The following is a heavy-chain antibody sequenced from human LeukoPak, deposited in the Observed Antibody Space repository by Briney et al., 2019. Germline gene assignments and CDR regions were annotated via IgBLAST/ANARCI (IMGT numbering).Heavy chain of an antibody. J-gene: IGHJ4*02. D-gene: IGHD3-3*01. CDR2: INPNSGGT. V-gene: IGHV1-2*02. CDR3: ARVLRFLERPYFDY. CDR1: GYTFTGYY. Sequence: ASVKVSCKASGYTFTGYYMHWVRQAPGQGLEWMGWINPNSGGTNYAQKFQGRVTMTRDTSISTAYMELSRLRSDDTAVYYCARVLRFLERPYFDYWGQGTLVTVSS.